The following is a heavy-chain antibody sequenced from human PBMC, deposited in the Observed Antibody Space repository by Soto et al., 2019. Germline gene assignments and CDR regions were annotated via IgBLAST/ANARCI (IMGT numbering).Heavy chain of an antibody. CDR1: GFTFSSYA. CDR3: AKDHGVDYYYGMDV. CDR2: ISGSGGSP. J-gene: IGHJ6*02. V-gene: IGHV3-23*01. Sequence: EVQVLESGGGLVQPGGSLRLSCAASGFTFSSYAMSWVRQAPGKGLEWVSAISGSGGSPYYADSVKGRFTISRDNSKNTLYLRMNSLRAEDTAVYYCAKDHGVDYYYGMDVWGQGTTVTVSS. D-gene: IGHD2-15*01.